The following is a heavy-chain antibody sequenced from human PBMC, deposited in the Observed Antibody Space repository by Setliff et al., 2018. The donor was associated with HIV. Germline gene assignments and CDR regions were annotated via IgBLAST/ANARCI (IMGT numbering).Heavy chain of an antibody. CDR2: ISINNGNS. Sequence: ASVKVSCKASGYTISTSGISWVRQAPGQGLEWMGWISINNGNSNYGQQFQGRVTMTTDTSTNTAYMELRSLRSDDTAVYYSARVQHAVVYSFEWFLMDFWGQGTLVTVSS. CDR3: ARVQHAVVYSFEWFLMDF. D-gene: IGHD3-3*01. CDR1: GYTISTSG. J-gene: IGHJ4*02. V-gene: IGHV1-18*01.